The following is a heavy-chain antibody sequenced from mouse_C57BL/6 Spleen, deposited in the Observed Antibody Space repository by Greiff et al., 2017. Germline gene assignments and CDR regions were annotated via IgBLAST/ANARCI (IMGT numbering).Heavy chain of an antibody. J-gene: IGHJ2*01. CDR2: IDPSDSET. Sequence: QVQLKQSGAELVRPGSSVKLSCKASGYTFTSYWMHWVKQRPIQGLEWIGNIDPSDSETHYNQKFKDKATLTVDKSSSTAYMQLSSLTSEDSAVYYCARGFQYYFDYWGQGTTLTVSS. CDR3: ARGFQYYFDY. CDR1: GYTFTSYW. V-gene: IGHV1-52*01.